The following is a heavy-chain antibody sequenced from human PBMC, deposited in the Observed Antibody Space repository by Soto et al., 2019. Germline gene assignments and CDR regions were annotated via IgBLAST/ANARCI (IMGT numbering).Heavy chain of an antibody. CDR3: AKRDLYY. V-gene: IGHV3-23*01. CDR2: ISGSGGTT. J-gene: IGHJ4*02. Sequence: EVQLLESGGDLVQPGGSLRLSCAASGFTFSTSAMSWVRQAPGQGLEWVSGISGSGGTTYYADSVKGRFTISRDNSKNTLYLQLNSLRAEDTAVYYCAKRDLYYWGQGTLATVSS. CDR1: GFTFSTSA.